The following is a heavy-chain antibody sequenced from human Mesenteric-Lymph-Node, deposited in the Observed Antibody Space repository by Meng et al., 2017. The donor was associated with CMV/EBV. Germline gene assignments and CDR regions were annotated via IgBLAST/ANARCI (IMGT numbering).Heavy chain of an antibody. Sequence: ASVKVSCKASGYTFTGYYLHWVRQAPGQGLEWMGWINSNSGGTNYTQKFQGRVTMTRDTSISTAYMELSSLTSDDTAVYYCARDSPRFYYDSSGYYRSDAFDIWGQGTMVTVSS. J-gene: IGHJ3*02. D-gene: IGHD3-22*01. CDR2: INSNSGGT. CDR3: ARDSPRFYYDSSGYYRSDAFDI. CDR1: GYTFTGYY. V-gene: IGHV1-2*02.